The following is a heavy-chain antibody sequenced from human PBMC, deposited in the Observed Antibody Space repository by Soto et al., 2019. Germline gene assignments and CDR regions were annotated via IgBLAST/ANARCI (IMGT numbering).Heavy chain of an antibody. Sequence: QVQLQESGPGLVKPSETLSLTCTVSGGSISSYYWSWIRQPPGKGLEWIGYIYYSGSTNYNPSPKSRDTLSVDTSKNQFSLKLSSVTAADTAVYYCARRYGSSFDYWGQGTLGTVSS. CDR3: ARRYGSSFDY. J-gene: IGHJ4*02. CDR2: IYYSGST. D-gene: IGHD6-13*01. V-gene: IGHV4-59*08. CDR1: GGSISSYY.